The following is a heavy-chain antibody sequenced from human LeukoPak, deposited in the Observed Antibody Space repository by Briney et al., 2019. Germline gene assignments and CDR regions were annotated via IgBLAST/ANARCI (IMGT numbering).Heavy chain of an antibody. V-gene: IGHV3-21*01. CDR3: ARDFAGYSSGWYYFDY. Sequence: GGCLRLSCAASGFTFSSYSMNWVRQAPGKGLEWVSSISSSSSYIYYADSVKGRFTISRDNAKNSLYLQMNSLRAEDTAVYYCARDFAGYSSGWYYFDYWGQGTLVTVSS. CDR2: ISSSSSYI. D-gene: IGHD6-19*01. CDR1: GFTFSSYS. J-gene: IGHJ4*02.